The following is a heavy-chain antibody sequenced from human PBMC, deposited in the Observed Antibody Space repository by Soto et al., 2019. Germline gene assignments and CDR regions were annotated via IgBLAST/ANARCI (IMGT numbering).Heavy chain of an antibody. D-gene: IGHD1-26*01. CDR2: IYHTGAI. Sequence: QVQLQESGPGLVKTSGTLSLTCGVSSGSISSSNWWSWVRQSPGKGLEWIGEIYHTGAINYSPSFSSRLSISVDKSKYQFSLKLRSVTAADSALYYCARTFLGNYYDIWGQGTLVTVSS. CDR3: ARTFLGNYYDI. J-gene: IGHJ4*02. CDR1: SGSISSSNW. V-gene: IGHV4-4*02.